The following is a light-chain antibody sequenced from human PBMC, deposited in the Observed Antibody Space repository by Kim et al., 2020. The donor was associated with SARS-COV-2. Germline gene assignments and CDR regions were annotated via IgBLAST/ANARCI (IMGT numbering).Light chain of an antibody. J-gene: IGLJ3*02. CDR2: DDN. Sequence: PGQTARIPCSGDGLPKKFLYWSQQKSGQAPLLVIHDDNKRPSGIPERLSASSSGTLATLTITGAQVEDEAAYYCYSTDSSGNGVFGGGTQLTVL. V-gene: IGLV3-10*01. CDR3: YSTDSSGNGV. CDR1: GLPKKF.